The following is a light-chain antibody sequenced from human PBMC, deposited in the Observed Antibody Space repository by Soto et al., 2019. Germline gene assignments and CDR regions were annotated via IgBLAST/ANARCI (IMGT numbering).Light chain of an antibody. J-gene: IGLJ1*01. V-gene: IGLV2-14*01. Sequence: QSALTQPASVSGSPGQSITISCTGTSSDVGGYNHVAWYQQYPGKAPKLIIFEVSYRPSGVSDRFSGSKSGNTASLTISGLQAEDEADYYCCSYTSSITYVFGTGTKVTVL. CDR3: CSYTSSITYV. CDR2: EVS. CDR1: SSDVGGYNH.